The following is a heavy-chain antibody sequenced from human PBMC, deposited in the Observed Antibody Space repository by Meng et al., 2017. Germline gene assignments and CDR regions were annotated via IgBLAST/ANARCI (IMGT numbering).Heavy chain of an antibody. CDR1: GLTFTTST. V-gene: IGHV3-21*01. Sequence: EGELVGSGGGLLKPGGSLRLSCAASGLTFTTSTMNWVRQAPGKGLEWVSSISSSSTYKYYADSVKSRFTISRGDPNNSLYVQMNSLTAGDTAVYYCVRGSGSYSSWGQGTLVTVSS. CDR2: ISSSSTYK. D-gene: IGHD1-26*01. J-gene: IGHJ5*02. CDR3: VRGSGSYSS.